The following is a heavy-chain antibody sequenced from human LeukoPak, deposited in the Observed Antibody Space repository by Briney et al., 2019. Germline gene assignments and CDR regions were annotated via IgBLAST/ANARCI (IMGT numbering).Heavy chain of an antibody. D-gene: IGHD1-14*01. J-gene: IGHJ5*02. V-gene: IGHV3-53*04. CDR1: GFTVSSNY. CDR2: IYSGGST. CDR3: AREQPRYNWFDP. Sequence: GGSLRLSCAASGFTVSSNYMSWVRQAPGEGLEWVSVIYSGGSTYYADSVKGRFTISRHNSKNTLYLQMNSLRAEDAAVYYCAREQPRYNWFDPWGQGTLVTVSS.